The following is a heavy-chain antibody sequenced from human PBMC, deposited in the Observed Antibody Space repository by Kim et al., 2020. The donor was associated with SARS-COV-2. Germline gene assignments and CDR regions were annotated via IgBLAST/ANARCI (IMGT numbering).Heavy chain of an antibody. Sequence: GGSLRLSCVASGFAFNTYWMHWVRLTPGKGLVWVSRIKSDGTHINYADSVKGRFTISRDNAKSTLYLQMNSLTAEDTAVYYCQRGRDDAFDIWGQGTVVTVSS. D-gene: IGHD3-10*01. CDR2: IKSDGTHI. V-gene: IGHV3-74*01. J-gene: IGHJ3*02. CDR3: QRGRDDAFDI. CDR1: GFAFNTYW.